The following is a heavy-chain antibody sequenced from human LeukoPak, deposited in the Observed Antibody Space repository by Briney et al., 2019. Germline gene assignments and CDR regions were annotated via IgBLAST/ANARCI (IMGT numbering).Heavy chain of an antibody. CDR1: GFTFSSYA. Sequence: HPGGSLRLSCAASGFTFSSYAMHWVRQAPGKGLEWVAVISYDGSNKYYADSVKGRFTISRDNSNNTLYLQMNSLRAEDTAVYYCARDRDYWGQGTLVTVSS. CDR3: ARDRDY. CDR2: ISYDGSNK. V-gene: IGHV3-30*04. J-gene: IGHJ4*02.